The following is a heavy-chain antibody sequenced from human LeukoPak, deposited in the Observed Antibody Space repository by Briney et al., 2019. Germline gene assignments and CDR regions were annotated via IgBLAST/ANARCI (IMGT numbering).Heavy chain of an antibody. Sequence: PSETLSLTCTASGGSISSYYWNWIRQPPGKGLEWIGYIYYNGSTYYNPSLKSRVTMSVDMSKNQISLKLSSVTAADTAVYYCAREGYYYDSSGYTPFDPWGQGTLVTVSS. V-gene: IGHV4-59*01. D-gene: IGHD3-22*01. CDR1: GGSISSYY. CDR2: IYYNGST. CDR3: AREGYYYDSSGYTPFDP. J-gene: IGHJ5*02.